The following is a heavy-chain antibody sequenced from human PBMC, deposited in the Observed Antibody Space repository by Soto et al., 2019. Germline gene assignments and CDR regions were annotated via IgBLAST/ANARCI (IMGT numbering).Heavy chain of an antibody. Sequence: QVQLVQSGAEVKKPGASVKVSCKASGYTFTSYDINWVRQATGQGLEWMGWMNPNRGNTGYAQKFQGRVTMTRNTSISTAYMGLSSLRSEETAVYYCAREVPYYDFWSGYPRNGMDVWGQGTTVTVSS. CDR1: GYTFTSYD. V-gene: IGHV1-8*01. D-gene: IGHD3-3*01. CDR2: MNPNRGNT. CDR3: AREVPYYDFWSGYPRNGMDV. J-gene: IGHJ6*02.